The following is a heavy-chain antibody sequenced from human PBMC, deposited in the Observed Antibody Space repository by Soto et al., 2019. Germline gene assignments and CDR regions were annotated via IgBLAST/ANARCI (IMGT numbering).Heavy chain of an antibody. CDR3: TRSSSTVTALDY. CDR1: GGSISSGGYS. CDR2: IYHSGRT. V-gene: IGHV4-30-2*01. J-gene: IGHJ4*02. D-gene: IGHD2-2*01. Sequence: QLQLQESGSGLVKPSQTLSLTCAVSGGSISSGGYSWSWIRQPPGKGLEWVGYIYHSGRTYYNPSLKSRVTISIDRSKNQFSLKVSSVTAADTAVYYCTRSSSTVTALDYWGQGTLVTVSS.